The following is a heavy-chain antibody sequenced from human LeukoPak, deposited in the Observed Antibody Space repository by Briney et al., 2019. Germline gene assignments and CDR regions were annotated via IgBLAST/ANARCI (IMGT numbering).Heavy chain of an antibody. CDR1: GYTFTGYY. J-gene: IGHJ4*02. V-gene: IGHV1-2*02. CDR3: ARAIAAAGPACAY. Sequence: GASVKVSCKASGYTFTGYYMHWVRQAPGQGLEWMGWINPNSGGTNYAQKFQGRVTMTRDTSISTAYMELSRLRSDDTAVYYCARAIAAAGPACAYWGQGTLVTVSS. CDR2: INPNSGGT. D-gene: IGHD6-13*01.